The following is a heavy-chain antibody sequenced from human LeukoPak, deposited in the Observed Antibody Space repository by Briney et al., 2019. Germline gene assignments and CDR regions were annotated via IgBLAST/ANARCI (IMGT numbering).Heavy chain of an antibody. Sequence: PSQTLSLTCTVSGGSISSGGYYWSWIRQPPGKGLEWIGYIYHSGSTYYNPSLKSRVTISVDTSKNQFSLKLSSVTAADTAVYYCARHKVRGVRGVPFDYWGQGTLVTVSS. D-gene: IGHD3-10*01. V-gene: IGHV4-30-2*01. J-gene: IGHJ4*02. CDR2: IYHSGST. CDR1: GGSISSGGYY. CDR3: ARHKVRGVRGVPFDY.